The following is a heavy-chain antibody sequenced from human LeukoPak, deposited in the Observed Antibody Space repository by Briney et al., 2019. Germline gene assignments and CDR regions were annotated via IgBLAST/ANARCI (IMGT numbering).Heavy chain of an antibody. CDR1: EFTFSSHS. J-gene: IGHJ5*02. V-gene: IGHV3-21*01. CDR2: ISTSSSDI. D-gene: IGHD2-15*01. Sequence: GGSLRLSCAASEFTFSSHSMSWVRQGPGKGLEWVSSISTSSSDIYYADSVRGRFTISRDNAKNSLYLQMNSLRTEDTAIYYCARGYCSGGSYYWNWFDPWGQGTLVTVSS. CDR3: ARGYCSGGSYYWNWFDP.